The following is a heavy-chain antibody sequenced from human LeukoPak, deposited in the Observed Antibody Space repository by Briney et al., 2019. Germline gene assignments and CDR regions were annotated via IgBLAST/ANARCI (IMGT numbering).Heavy chain of an antibody. CDR3: AREVGVTTYPFDC. Sequence: GGSLRLSCAASGFTFSSYWMHWVRHAPGKGPVWVSRINSDGSSTSYADSVKGRFTISRDNAKNTLYLQMNSLRAEDTAVYYCAREVGVTTYPFDCWGQGTLVTVSS. V-gene: IGHV3-74*01. CDR1: GFTFSSYW. D-gene: IGHD4-17*01. CDR2: INSDGSST. J-gene: IGHJ4*02.